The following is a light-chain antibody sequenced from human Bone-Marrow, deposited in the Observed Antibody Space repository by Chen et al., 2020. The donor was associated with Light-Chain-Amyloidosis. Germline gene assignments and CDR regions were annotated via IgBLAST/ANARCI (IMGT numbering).Light chain of an antibody. V-gene: IGKV3-20*01. CDR1: QTISINY. CDR2: GSS. J-gene: IGKJ4*01. CDR3: QQYGTSPLT. Sequence: EIVLTQSPGTLSLSPGEGDNLSCRPSQTISINYLTWYQQKFGQAPMLLIYGSSSRATGIPDRFTGSGSGTDFTLTIHRQEPEDYAMYYCQQYGTSPLTFGGGTKVEIK.